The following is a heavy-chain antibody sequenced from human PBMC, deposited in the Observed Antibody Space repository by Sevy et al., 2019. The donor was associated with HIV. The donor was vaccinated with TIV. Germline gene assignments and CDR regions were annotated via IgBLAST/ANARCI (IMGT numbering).Heavy chain of an antibody. Sequence: GALRLSCAASGFSYSSYGMHWVRQAPGKGLEWVAYIQYDGSNKDYADSVKGRFTISRDNSKNTLDLQMNSLRVEDTAVYYCVKEGGGEGGDHWGQGTLVTVSS. CDR3: VKEGGGEGGDH. D-gene: IGHD2-21*01. V-gene: IGHV3-30*02. CDR2: IQYDGSNK. CDR1: GFSYSSYG. J-gene: IGHJ4*02.